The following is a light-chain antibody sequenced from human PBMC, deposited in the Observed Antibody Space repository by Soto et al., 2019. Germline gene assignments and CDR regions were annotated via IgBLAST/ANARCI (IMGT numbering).Light chain of an antibody. CDR1: QSVSSN. V-gene: IGKV3-15*01. CDR2: GAS. Sequence: EIVMTQSPVTLSVSPGERATLSCRASQSVSSNLAWYQQKPGQAPRLLIYGASTRATGIPARFSGSESGTEFTLTISCLQSEDFAGYSCQNYNNWSWTFGQGTKVEIK. CDR3: QNYNNWSWT. J-gene: IGKJ1*01.